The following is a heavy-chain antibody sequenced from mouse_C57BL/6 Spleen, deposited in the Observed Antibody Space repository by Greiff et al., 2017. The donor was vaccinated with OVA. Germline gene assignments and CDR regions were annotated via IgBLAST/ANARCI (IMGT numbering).Heavy chain of an antibody. CDR2: ISSGGSYT. J-gene: IGHJ2*01. Sequence: EVKLVESGGDLVKPGGSLKLSCAASGFTFSSYGMSWVRQTPDKRLEWVATISSGGSYTYYPDSVKGRFTISRDNAKNTLYLQMSSLKSEDTAMYYCARRCDYYFDYWGQGTTLTVSS. CDR1: GFTFSSYG. CDR3: ARRCDYYFDY. D-gene: IGHD2-4*01. V-gene: IGHV5-6*02.